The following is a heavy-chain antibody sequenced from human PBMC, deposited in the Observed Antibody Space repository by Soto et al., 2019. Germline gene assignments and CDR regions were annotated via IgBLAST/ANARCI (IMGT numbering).Heavy chain of an antibody. CDR3: ASHSSGYCSYYYGMDV. Sequence: GESLKISCKGSGYSFTSYWIGWVRQMPGKGLEWMGIIYPGDSDTRYSPSFQGQVTILADKSISTAYLQWSSLKASDTAMYSCASHSSGYCSYYYGMDVWGHGTTVTVSS. J-gene: IGHJ6*02. V-gene: IGHV5-51*01. CDR1: GYSFTSYW. D-gene: IGHD3-22*01. CDR2: IYPGDSDT.